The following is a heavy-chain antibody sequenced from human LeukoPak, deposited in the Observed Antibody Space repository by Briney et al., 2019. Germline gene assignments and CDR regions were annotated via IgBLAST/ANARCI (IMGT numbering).Heavy chain of an antibody. CDR1: GFFFGGHA. V-gene: IGHV3-48*03. J-gene: IGHJ4*02. Sequence: PGGSLRLSCEASGFFFGGHAMNWLRQAPGKGLEWVSYISSSGSTIYYADSVKGRFTISRDNAKNSLYLQMNSLRAEDTAVYYCARTKWLEAIDYWGQGTLVTVSS. D-gene: IGHD6-19*01. CDR2: ISSSGSTI. CDR3: ARTKWLEAIDY.